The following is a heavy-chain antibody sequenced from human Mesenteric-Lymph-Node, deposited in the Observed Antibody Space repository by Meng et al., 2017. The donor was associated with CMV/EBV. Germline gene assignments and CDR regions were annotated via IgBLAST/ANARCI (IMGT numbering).Heavy chain of an antibody. CDR2: IIPIFGTA. CDR3: ARDYQRYSSSPPAY. CDR1: GYTFTGYY. Sequence: SVKVSCKASGYTFTGYYMHWVRQAPGQGLEWMGGIIPIFGTANYAQKFQGRVTITTDESTSTAYMELSSLRSEDTAVYYCARDYQRYSSSPPAYWGQGTLVTVSS. D-gene: IGHD6-13*01. J-gene: IGHJ4*02. V-gene: IGHV1-69*05.